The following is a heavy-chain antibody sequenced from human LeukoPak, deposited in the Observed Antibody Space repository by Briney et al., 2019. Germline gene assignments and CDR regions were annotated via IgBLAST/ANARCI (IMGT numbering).Heavy chain of an antibody. V-gene: IGHV3-48*03. Sequence: PGGSLRLSCAASGFTFSTYDMNWVRQAPGKGLGWVSYIGRSGSTIYYADSVKGRFTISRDNAKNSLYLQMNSLRGEDTAVYYCARDSPMTTVTTIDFWGQGTLVTVSS. J-gene: IGHJ4*02. D-gene: IGHD4-17*01. CDR1: GFTFSTYD. CDR2: IGRSGSTI. CDR3: ARDSPMTTVTTIDF.